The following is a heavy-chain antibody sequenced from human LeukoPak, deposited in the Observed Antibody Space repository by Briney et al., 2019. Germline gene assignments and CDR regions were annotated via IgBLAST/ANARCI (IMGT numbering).Heavy chain of an antibody. CDR1: GFTFSSYS. Sequence: GGSLRLSCAASGFTFSSYSMNWVRQAPGKGLEWVSYIGSSSKTIYYADSVKGRFTISRDNAKNSLYLQMNSLGDEDSAVYYCARDQGIFDYWGQGTLVTVSS. J-gene: IGHJ4*02. CDR2: IGSSSKTI. V-gene: IGHV3-48*02. CDR3: ARDQGIFDY.